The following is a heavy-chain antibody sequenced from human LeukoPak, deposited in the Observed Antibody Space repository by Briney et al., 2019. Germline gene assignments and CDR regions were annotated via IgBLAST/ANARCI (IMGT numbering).Heavy chain of an antibody. Sequence: GGSLRHSCAVSGFNFDDYGMRWVRQVPGKGLEWVSGINWNGGSISYGDSVKGRFTISRDNAKNSLYLQMNSLRAEDTALYYCARYRFGGSYVPWPPDYWGQGWLPTVSS. D-gene: IGHD1-26*01. CDR3: ARYRFGGSYVPWPPDY. CDR2: INWNGGSI. CDR1: GFNFDDYG. J-gene: IGHJ4*02. V-gene: IGHV3-20*04.